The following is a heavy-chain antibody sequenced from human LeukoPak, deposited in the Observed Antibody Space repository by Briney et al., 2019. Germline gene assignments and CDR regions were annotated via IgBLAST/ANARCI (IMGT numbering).Heavy chain of an antibody. CDR1: GDSISNFY. CDR3: ASIDQVETTMGGYYFDY. V-gene: IGHV4-59*01. J-gene: IGHJ4*02. D-gene: IGHD5-18*01. CDR2: IYYSGST. Sequence: KPSETLSLTCTVSGDSISNFYWSWIRQPPGKGLEWIGYIYYSGSTNYNPSLKSRVTISVDTSKNQLALKLSSVTAADTAVYYCASIDQVETTMGGYYFDYWGQGTLVTVSS.